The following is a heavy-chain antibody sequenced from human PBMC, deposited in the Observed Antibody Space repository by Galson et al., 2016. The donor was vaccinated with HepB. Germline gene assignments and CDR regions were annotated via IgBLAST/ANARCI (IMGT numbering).Heavy chain of an antibody. Sequence: SLRLSCAASGFTFDVYAMHWVRQAPGKGLEWVSGISWNSGSIDYADSVKGRFTISRDNAKNSLYLQMNSLRAEDTALYYCAKDMGNSGWYSHDYYYYGMDVWGQGTTVTVSS. CDR1: GFTFDVYA. CDR2: ISWNSGSI. D-gene: IGHD6-19*01. V-gene: IGHV3-9*01. J-gene: IGHJ6*02. CDR3: AKDMGNSGWYSHDYYYYGMDV.